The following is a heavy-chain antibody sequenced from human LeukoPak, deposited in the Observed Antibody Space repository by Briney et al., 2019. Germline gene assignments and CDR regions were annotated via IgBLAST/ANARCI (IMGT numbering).Heavy chain of an antibody. CDR1: AGSFSGYY. CDR3: ARVGYYGSGSNSYYYMDV. D-gene: IGHD3-10*01. Sequence: SETLSLTCVVSAGSFSGYYWSWIRQPPGKGLEWIGEIHQSGSTNYHPSLKRRVTISVDTSKHQLSLNLSSVTAADTAVYSCARVGYYGSGSNSYYYMDVWGKGTTVTVSS. J-gene: IGHJ6*03. CDR2: IHQSGST. V-gene: IGHV4-34*01.